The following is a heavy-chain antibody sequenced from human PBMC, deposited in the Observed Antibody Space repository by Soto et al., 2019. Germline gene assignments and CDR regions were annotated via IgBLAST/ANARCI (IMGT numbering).Heavy chain of an antibody. CDR3: ARVERRSSSSFDY. CDR1: GYTFTGYY. J-gene: IGHJ4*02. CDR2: INPNSGGT. V-gene: IGHV1-2*02. D-gene: IGHD6-6*01. Sequence: QVQLVQSGAEVKKPGASVKVSCKASGYTFTGYYMHWVRQAPGQGLEWMGWINPNSGGTSYAQKFQGRVTMTRDTSTSTVYMELSSLRSEDTAVNYCARVERRSSSSFDYWGQGTLVTVSS.